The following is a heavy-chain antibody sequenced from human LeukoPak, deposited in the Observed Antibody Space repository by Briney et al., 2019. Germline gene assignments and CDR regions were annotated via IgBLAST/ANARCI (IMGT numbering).Heavy chain of an antibody. CDR3: ASSSSWQQLACQY. CDR1: GYSISSGYH. Sequence: SETLSLTCTVSGYSISSGYHWGWIRQSPGKGLEWIGYIYNSVSTNYNPSLKSRVIISVDPSKNQFSLKLKSVTAADTAVYYCASSSSWQQLACQYWGQGTLVTVSS. D-gene: IGHD6-13*01. CDR2: IYNSVST. J-gene: IGHJ1*01. V-gene: IGHV4-38-2*02.